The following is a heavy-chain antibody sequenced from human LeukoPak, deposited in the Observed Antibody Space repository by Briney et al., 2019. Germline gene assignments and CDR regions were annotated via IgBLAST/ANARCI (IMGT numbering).Heavy chain of an antibody. D-gene: IGHD3-10*01. CDR2: INPNSGGT. CDR1: GYTFTGYY. V-gene: IGHV1-2*02. J-gene: IGHJ4*02. Sequence: ASVKVSCKASGYTFTGYYMHWVRQAPGQGLEWMGWINPNSGGTNYAQKFQGRVTMTRDTSISTAYMELSRLRSDDTAVYYCARRYFGSGNYYTDYWGQGTLVTVSS. CDR3: ARRYFGSGNYYTDY.